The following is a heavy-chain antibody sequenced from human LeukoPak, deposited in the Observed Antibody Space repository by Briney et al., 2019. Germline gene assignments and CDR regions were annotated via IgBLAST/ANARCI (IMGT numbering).Heavy chain of an antibody. CDR1: GFTLSDYW. J-gene: IGHJ4*02. V-gene: IGHV3-7*01. CDR3: ARESTEERPGC. CDR2: MNQDGSDK. Sequence: SEGSLRLSCAASGFTLSDYWMSWVRQAPGKGLEWVANMNQDGSDKNYVDSVKGRFTISRDDAKNSLHLQMNSLRAEDTAVYYCARESTEERPGCWGQGTLVTVSS. D-gene: IGHD1-1*01.